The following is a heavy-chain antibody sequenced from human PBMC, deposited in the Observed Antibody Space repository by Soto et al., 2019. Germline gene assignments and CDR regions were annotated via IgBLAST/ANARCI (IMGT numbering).Heavy chain of an antibody. J-gene: IGHJ5*02. CDR2: ISAYNGNT. V-gene: IGHV1-18*01. CDR3: ARNYDFWSVYMLIWFDP. D-gene: IGHD3-3*01. CDR1: GYTFTSYG. Sequence: ASVKVSCKASGYTFTSYGISWVRQAPGQGLEWMGWISAYNGNTNYAQKLQGRVTMTTDTSTRTAYMELRSLRPDDTAVYYCARNYDFWSVYMLIWFDPWGQGTLVTSPQ.